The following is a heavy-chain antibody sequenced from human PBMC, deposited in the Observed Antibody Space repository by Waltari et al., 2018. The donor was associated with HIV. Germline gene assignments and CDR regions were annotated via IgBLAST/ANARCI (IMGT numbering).Heavy chain of an antibody. CDR3: ARDLGSSWLDY. Sequence: QLQLQESGPGLVKPSETLSLPCTVSGGSISSSSYYWGWIRQPPGKGLEWIGSIYYSGSTYYNPSLKSRVTISVDTSKNQFSLKLSSVTAADTAVYYCARDLGSSWLDYWGQGTLVTVSS. D-gene: IGHD6-13*01. V-gene: IGHV4-39*07. CDR2: IYYSGST. CDR1: GGSISSSSYY. J-gene: IGHJ4*02.